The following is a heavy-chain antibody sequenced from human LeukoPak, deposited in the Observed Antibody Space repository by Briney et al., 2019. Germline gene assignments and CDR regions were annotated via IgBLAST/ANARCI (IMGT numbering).Heavy chain of an antibody. CDR1: GFTFGDYA. D-gene: IGHD3-22*01. CDR2: IRSKAYGGTT. Sequence: PGGSLRLSCTASGFTFGDYAMRWVRQAPGKGLEWVGFIRSKAYGGTTEYAASVKGRFTISRDDSKSIAYLQMNSLKTEDTAVYYCTSPRGTYYDSSGYYPIDYWGQGTLVTVSS. V-gene: IGHV3-49*04. J-gene: IGHJ4*02. CDR3: TSPRGTYYDSSGYYPIDY.